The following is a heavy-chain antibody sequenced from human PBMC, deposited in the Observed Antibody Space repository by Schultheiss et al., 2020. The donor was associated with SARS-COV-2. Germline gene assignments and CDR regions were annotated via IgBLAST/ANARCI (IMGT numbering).Heavy chain of an antibody. J-gene: IGHJ5*02. Sequence: GESLKISCAASGFTFSDYYMSWIRQAPGKGLEWVSYISSSSSYTNYADSVKGRFTISRDNAKNSLYLQMNSLRAEDTAVYYCARDSSIAARHGWFDPWGQGTLVTVSS. CDR3: ARDSSIAARHGWFDP. D-gene: IGHD6-6*01. V-gene: IGHV3-11*06. CDR2: ISSSSSYT. CDR1: GFTFSDYY.